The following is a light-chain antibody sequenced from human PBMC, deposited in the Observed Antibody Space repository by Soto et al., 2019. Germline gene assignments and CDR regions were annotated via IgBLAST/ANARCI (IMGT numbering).Light chain of an antibody. J-gene: IGKJ1*01. CDR3: QQYNNWPPVT. CDR2: GAS. Sequence: EIVLTQSPGTLSLSPWERATLSCRASQSVSSNLAWYQQKPGQAPRLLIYGASTRATGIPARFSGSGSGTEFTLTISSLQSEDFAVYYCQQYNNWPPVTFGQGTKVDIK. CDR1: QSVSSN. V-gene: IGKV3-15*01.